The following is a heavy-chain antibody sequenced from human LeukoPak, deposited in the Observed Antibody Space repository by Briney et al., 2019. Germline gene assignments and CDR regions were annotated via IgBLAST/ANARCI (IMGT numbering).Heavy chain of an antibody. D-gene: IGHD6-13*01. V-gene: IGHV4-4*02. CDR1: VGSISSSNW. CDR3: ARSRNIAAAGSDFDY. Sequence: SETLSLTCAVSVGSISSSNWWSGVRQPPGKGLDGMGEIYHSGSTNYNPSLKSRVTISVDKSKNQFSLTLSSVTAADTAVYYCARSRNIAAAGSDFDYWGQGTLVTVSS. CDR2: IYHSGST. J-gene: IGHJ4*02.